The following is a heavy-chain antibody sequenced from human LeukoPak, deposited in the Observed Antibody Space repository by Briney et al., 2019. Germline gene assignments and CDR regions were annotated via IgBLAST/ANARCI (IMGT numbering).Heavy chain of an antibody. D-gene: IGHD6-6*01. CDR1: GYTFTSYG. CDR2: ISAYNGNT. CDR3: ARFRQIAARSHFDY. V-gene: IGHV1-18*01. J-gene: IGHJ4*02. Sequence: ASVKVSCKASGYTFTSYGISWVRQAPGQGLEWMGWISAYNGNTNYAQKLQGRVTMTTDTSTSTAYMELRSLRSDDTAVYYCARFRQIAARSHFDYWGQGTLVTVSS.